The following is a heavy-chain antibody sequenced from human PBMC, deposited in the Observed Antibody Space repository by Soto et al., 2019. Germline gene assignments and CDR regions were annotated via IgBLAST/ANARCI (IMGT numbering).Heavy chain of an antibody. CDR1: GGSISSGGYY. D-gene: IGHD2-2*01. Sequence: QVQLQESGPGLVKPSQTLSLTCTVSGGSISSGGYYWSCIRQHPGKGLEWIGYIYYSGSTYYNPSLKSRVTISVDTSKNQFSLKLSSVTAADTAVYYCARDRDCISTSCYSWFDPWGQGTLVTVSS. CDR2: IYYSGST. V-gene: IGHV4-31*03. J-gene: IGHJ5*02. CDR3: ARDRDCISTSCYSWFDP.